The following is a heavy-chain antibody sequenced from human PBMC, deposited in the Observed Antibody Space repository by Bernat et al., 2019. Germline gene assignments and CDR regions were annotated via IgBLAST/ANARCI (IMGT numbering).Heavy chain of an antibody. CDR2: ISSSGSAI. D-gene: IGHD6-13*01. CDR1: GFTFSSYE. Sequence: EVQLVESGGGLVQPGGSLRLSCAASGFTFSSYELNWVRQAPGKGLEWISYISSSGSAIYYADSVKGRFTISRDNAKNSLYLQMNSLRAEDTAVYYCARYYQGSSWYLQKAFDIWGQGTMVTVSS. J-gene: IGHJ3*02. V-gene: IGHV3-48*03. CDR3: ARYYQGSSWYLQKAFDI.